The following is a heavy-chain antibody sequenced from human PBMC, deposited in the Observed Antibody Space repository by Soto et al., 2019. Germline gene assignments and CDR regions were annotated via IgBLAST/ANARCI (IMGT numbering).Heavy chain of an antibody. V-gene: IGHV4-59*01. D-gene: IGHD3-3*01. CDR1: GGSISGYY. CDR2: IYYSGST. CDR3: AALWTGFYGMDV. Sequence: SETLSLTCTVSGGSISGYYWSWIRQPPGKGLEWIGYIYYSGSTKYNPSLKSRLTIAIDTSKKQFSLNLSSVTAADTAVYYCAALWTGFYGMDVWGQGITVTVS. J-gene: IGHJ6*02.